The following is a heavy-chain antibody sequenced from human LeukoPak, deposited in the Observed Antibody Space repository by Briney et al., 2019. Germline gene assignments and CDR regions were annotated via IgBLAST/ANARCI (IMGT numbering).Heavy chain of an antibody. V-gene: IGHV3-23*01. Sequence: PGGSLTLSCAASGFTFSSYAMTWVRQAPGKGLEWISCIRGTDDTTYYADSAMGGCTISRHNSRNTMYLQMPSLRAEDTAMYYCAKDMYTYDSPYFDCWGQGALVTVAS. CDR1: GFTFSSYA. D-gene: IGHD3-22*01. J-gene: IGHJ4*02. CDR2: IRGTDDTT. CDR3: AKDMYTYDSPYFDC.